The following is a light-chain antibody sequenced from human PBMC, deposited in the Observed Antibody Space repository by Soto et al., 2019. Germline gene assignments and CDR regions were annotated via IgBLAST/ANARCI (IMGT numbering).Light chain of an antibody. CDR2: AAS. J-gene: IGKJ1*01. Sequence: QMTQSPSSLSASVGEKIIITCRASRDVGSDVSWYQQKPGQAPKLLIYAASNLYTGVPSRFSGSRSGTEFTLTISSLQPEDFAAYYCLQDYGDSWTFGQGTKVEIE. CDR3: LQDYGDSWT. CDR1: RDVGSD. V-gene: IGKV1-6*01.